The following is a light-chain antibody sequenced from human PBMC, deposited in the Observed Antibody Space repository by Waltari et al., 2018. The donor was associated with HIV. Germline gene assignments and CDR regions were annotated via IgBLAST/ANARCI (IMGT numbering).Light chain of an antibody. V-gene: IGKV1-39*01. Sequence: IQMTQSPSSLSASVGDRVTITCRASYNVRSYLNWYQQKPGEAPKRLIYVTSTLQSGVPSRFSGSGSVTDFSLTISSLQPEDFGTSYCPQSYSTPFSFGQGTRLEIK. J-gene: IGKJ5*01. CDR1: YNVRSY. CDR2: VTS. CDR3: PQSYSTPFS.